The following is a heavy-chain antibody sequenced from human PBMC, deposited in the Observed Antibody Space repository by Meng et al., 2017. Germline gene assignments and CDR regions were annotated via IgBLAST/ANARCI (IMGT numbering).Heavy chain of an antibody. Sequence: LQQSVPGLVKPSQTLPLICAISGDSVSSNSAAWNWIRQSPSRGLEWLGRAYYRSKWYHDYAESVKSRISIDPDTSKNQFSLQLRSVTPEDSAVYYCARGSYSFDSWGQRTLVTVSS. CDR3: ARGSYSFDS. J-gene: IGHJ4*02. D-gene: IGHD1-26*01. CDR1: GDSVSSNSAA. CDR2: AYYRSKWYH. V-gene: IGHV6-1*01.